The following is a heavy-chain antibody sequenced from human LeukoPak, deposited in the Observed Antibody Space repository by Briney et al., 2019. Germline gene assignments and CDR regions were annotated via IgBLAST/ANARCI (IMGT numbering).Heavy chain of an antibody. CDR3: ARVPGVVVVAATSAYYYYGMDV. J-gene: IGHJ6*02. Sequence: SETLSLTCTVSGGSISSYYWSWIRQPPGKGLEWIGYIYYSGSTNYNPSLKSRVTISVDTSKNQFSLKLSSVTAADTAVYYCARVPGVVVVAATSAYYYYGMDVWGQGTTVTVSS. CDR2: IYYSGST. CDR1: GGSISSYY. V-gene: IGHV4-59*08. D-gene: IGHD2-15*01.